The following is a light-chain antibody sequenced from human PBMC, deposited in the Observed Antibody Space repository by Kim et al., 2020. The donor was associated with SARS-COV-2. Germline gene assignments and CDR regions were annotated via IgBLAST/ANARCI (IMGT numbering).Light chain of an antibody. CDR1: NSGSKS. Sequence: VAPGKTARITCGGNNSGSKSVHWYQQKPGQAPVLVIYYDSDRPSGIPERFSGSNSGNTATLTISRVEAGDEADYYCQVWDSSSVVFGGGTQLTVL. V-gene: IGLV3-21*04. CDR3: QVWDSSSVV. CDR2: YDS. J-gene: IGLJ2*01.